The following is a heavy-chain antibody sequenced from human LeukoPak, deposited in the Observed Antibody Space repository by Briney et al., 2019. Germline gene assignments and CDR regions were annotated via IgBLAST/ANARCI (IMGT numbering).Heavy chain of an antibody. CDR2: ISSSSYI. CDR3: ARGWAMVRGVIDFDY. CDR1: GFTFSSYS. D-gene: IGHD3-10*01. J-gene: IGHJ4*02. V-gene: IGHV3-21*01. Sequence: GGSLRLSCAASGFTFSSYSMNWVRQAPGKGLEWVSSISSSSYIYYVDSVKGRFTISRDNAKNSLYLQMNSLRAEDTAVYYCARGWAMVRGVIDFDYWGQGTLVTVSS.